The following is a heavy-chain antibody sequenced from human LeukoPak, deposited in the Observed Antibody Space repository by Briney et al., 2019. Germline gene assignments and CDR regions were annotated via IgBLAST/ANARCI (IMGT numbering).Heavy chain of an antibody. CDR2: INYSGNT. Sequence: SETLSLTCTVSGGSISSGGYYWSWIRQHPGKGLEWIAYINYSGNTYHNPSLKSRVTISVDTSRNQFSLKLNSVTAADTAIYYCASMSGYYSKFDYWGQGTLVTVSS. J-gene: IGHJ4*02. CDR3: ASMSGYYSKFDY. CDR1: GGSISSGGYY. V-gene: IGHV4-31*03. D-gene: IGHD3-22*01.